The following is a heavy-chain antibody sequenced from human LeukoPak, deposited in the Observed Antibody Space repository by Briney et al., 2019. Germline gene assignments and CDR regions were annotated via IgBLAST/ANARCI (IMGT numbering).Heavy chain of an antibody. V-gene: IGHV3-30*18. Sequence: PGGSLRLSCAASGFTFSSYGMHWVRQAPGKGLEWVAVISYDGSNKYYAVSVKGRFTISRDNSKNTLYLQMNSLRAEDTAVYYCAKVATVTTHDYWGQGTLVTVSS. CDR3: AKVATVTTHDY. CDR1: GFTFSSYG. CDR2: ISYDGSNK. J-gene: IGHJ4*02. D-gene: IGHD4-17*01.